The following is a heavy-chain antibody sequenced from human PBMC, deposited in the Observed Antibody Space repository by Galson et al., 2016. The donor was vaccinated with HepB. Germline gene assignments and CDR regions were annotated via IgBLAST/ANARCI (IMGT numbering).Heavy chain of an antibody. D-gene: IGHD2-21*02. J-gene: IGHJ1*01. Sequence: SLRLSCAASGFTFSNYAIHWVRQAPGKGLEWVALISDDGSKKYYADSVKGRFTISRDNSKNTLYVQMNSLRAEDTAVYYCAKEGEYCGGDCYSGYFQHWGQGTLATVSS. CDR2: ISDDGSKK. CDR3: AKEGEYCGGDCYSGYFQH. V-gene: IGHV3-30*04. CDR1: GFTFSNYA.